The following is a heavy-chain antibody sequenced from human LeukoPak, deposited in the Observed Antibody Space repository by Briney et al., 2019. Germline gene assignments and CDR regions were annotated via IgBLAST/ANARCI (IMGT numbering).Heavy chain of an antibody. CDR2: ISSSSSYI. J-gene: IGHJ4*02. V-gene: IGHV3-21*01. CDR1: GFTFSSYS. CDR3: AREQGAAAKYYFDY. D-gene: IGHD6-13*01. Sequence: GGSLRLSCAASGFTFSSYSMNWVRQAPGKGLEWVSSISSSSSYIYYADSVKGRFTISRDNAKNSLYLQMNSLRAEDTAVYYCAREQGAAAKYYFDYWGQGTLVTVSS.